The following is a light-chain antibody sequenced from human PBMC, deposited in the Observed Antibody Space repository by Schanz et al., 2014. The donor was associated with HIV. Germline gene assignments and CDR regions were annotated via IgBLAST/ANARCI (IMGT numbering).Light chain of an antibody. CDR1: NRDIGGYNS. J-gene: IGLJ1*01. Sequence: QSALTQPASVSGSPGQSITISCSGTNRDIGGYNSVSWYQQHPGKAPKLIIYDVIDRPSGVSDRFSGSKSGNSASLTISGLQAEDEADYYCSSYTTRSTLVFGTGTKLTVL. V-gene: IGLV2-14*03. CDR2: DVI. CDR3: SSYTTRSTLV.